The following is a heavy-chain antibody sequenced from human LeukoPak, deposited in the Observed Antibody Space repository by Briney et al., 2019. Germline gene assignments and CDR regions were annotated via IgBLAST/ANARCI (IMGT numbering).Heavy chain of an antibody. D-gene: IGHD3-16*01. CDR1: RYSITSAYY. Sequence: PSETLSLTCIVSRYSITSAYYWGWIRQPPGKGLEWIGSVYYSGGTYYNPSLKSRVTISRDTSKNQFSLKVNSVTVADTAVYCARGLPPTVPYGGWGNWFDPWGQGTLVTVS. CDR3: ARGLPPTVPYGGWGNWFDP. CDR2: VYYSGGT. V-gene: IGHV4-38-2*02. J-gene: IGHJ5*02.